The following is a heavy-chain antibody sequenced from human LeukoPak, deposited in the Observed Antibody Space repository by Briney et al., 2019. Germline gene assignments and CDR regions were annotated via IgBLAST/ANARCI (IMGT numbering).Heavy chain of an antibody. J-gene: IGHJ3*02. Sequence: SVKVSCKASGGTFSSYAISWVRQAPGQGLEWMGRIIPIFGTANYAQKFQGRVAITTDESTSTAYMELSSLRSEDTAVYYCARGGYGDDEDAFDIWGQGTMVTVSS. V-gene: IGHV1-69*05. CDR2: IIPIFGTA. D-gene: IGHD4-17*01. CDR3: ARGGYGDDEDAFDI. CDR1: GGTFSSYA.